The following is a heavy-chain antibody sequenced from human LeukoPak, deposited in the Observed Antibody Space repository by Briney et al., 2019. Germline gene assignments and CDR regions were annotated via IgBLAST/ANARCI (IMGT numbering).Heavy chain of an antibody. D-gene: IGHD3-3*01. V-gene: IGHV4-59*01. Sequence: SDTLSLTCTVSGGSISSYYWSWIRQPPGKGLEWIGYIYYSGSTNYNPSLKSRVTISVDTSKNQFSLKLSSVTAAETAVYYCAREVVASITIFGVQSAFDIWGQGTMVTVSS. CDR1: GGSISSYY. CDR3: AREVVASITIFGVQSAFDI. J-gene: IGHJ3*02. CDR2: IYYSGST.